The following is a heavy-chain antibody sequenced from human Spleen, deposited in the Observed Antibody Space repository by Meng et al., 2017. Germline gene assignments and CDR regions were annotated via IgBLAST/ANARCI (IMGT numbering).Heavy chain of an antibody. CDR3: ARDALYGSGSYYSQDSRRPYYYYGMDV. Sequence: GESLKISCAASGFTFSSYAMHWVRQAPGKGLEWVAVISYDGSNKYYADSVKGRFTISRDNSKNTLYLQMNSLRAEDTAVYYCARDALYGSGSYYSQDSRRPYYYYGMDVWGQGTTVTVSS. J-gene: IGHJ6*02. D-gene: IGHD3-10*01. V-gene: IGHV3-30*04. CDR1: GFTFSSYA. CDR2: ISYDGSNK.